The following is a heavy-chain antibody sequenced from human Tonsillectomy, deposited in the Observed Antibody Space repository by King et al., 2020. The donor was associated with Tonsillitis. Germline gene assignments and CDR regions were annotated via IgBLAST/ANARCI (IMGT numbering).Heavy chain of an antibody. J-gene: IGHJ4*02. CDR2: ISYDGSNK. CDR1: GFTFTTYA. CDR3: VRDGRGLTGDYYFDY. Sequence: VQLVESGGGVVQPGRSLRLSCAASGFTFTTYAMHWVRQPPGKGLEWVAVISYDGSNKYYTDSVRGRFTISRDNSKNTLYLQMNSLAEDTAVYYCVRDGRGLTGDYYFDYWGQGTLVTVSS. V-gene: IGHV3-30-3*01. D-gene: IGHD7-27*01.